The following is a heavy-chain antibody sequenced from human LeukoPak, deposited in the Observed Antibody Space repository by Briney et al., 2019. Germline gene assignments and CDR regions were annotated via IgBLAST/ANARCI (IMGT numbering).Heavy chain of an antibody. Sequence: RGESLKISCKASGYSFTSYWIAWVRQTPGKGLEWIGIIYPSDSNTKYGPSFQGQVIISADKSISTAYLQWSSLKASDTAMYYCTRPGGFGEFPFDFWGQGTLVTVSS. CDR1: GYSFTSYW. J-gene: IGHJ4*02. CDR2: IYPSDSNT. V-gene: IGHV5-51*01. D-gene: IGHD3-10*01. CDR3: TRPGGFGEFPFDF.